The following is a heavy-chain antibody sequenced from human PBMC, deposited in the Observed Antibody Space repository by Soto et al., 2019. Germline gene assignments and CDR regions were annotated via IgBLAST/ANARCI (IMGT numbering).Heavy chain of an antibody. V-gene: IGHV4-59*01. CDR1: GNSISDYY. D-gene: IGHD4-17*01. J-gene: IGHJ3*01. CDR2: IFHNGNT. CDR3: ARDVGGTVTLEAAFDF. Sequence: QVQLLASGPGLVKPSETLSLTYTVSGNSISDYYWSWIRQPPGKGLEWIGYIFHNGNTNYNPSLKRRVTMSVDTSKNQFSLRLSSVTAADTALYYCARDVGGTVTLEAAFDFGGQGTMVTVS.